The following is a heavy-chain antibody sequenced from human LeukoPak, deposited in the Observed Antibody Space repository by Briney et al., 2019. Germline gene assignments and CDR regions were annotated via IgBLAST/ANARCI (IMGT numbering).Heavy chain of an antibody. V-gene: IGHV3-30-3*01. D-gene: IGHD6-19*01. CDR1: GFTFSSYA. Sequence: PGRSLRLSCAASGFTFSSYAMHWVRQAPGKGLEWVADISYDGSNKYYADSVKGRFTISRDNSKNTLYLQMNSLRAEDTAVYYCARGEYSSGWPFDYWGQGTLVTVSS. CDR3: ARGEYSSGWPFDY. J-gene: IGHJ4*02. CDR2: ISYDGSNK.